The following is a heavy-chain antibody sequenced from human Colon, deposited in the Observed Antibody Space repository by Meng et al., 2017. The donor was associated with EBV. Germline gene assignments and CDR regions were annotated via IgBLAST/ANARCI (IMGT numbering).Heavy chain of an antibody. CDR2: IYHSGST. D-gene: IGHD2-21*02. CDR1: VGSVSSSNW. J-gene: IGHJ4*02. CDR3: ARVGAYCGGDCYHPR. Sequence: QVQLQGPGPGQVQPCGRLSLTCVVSVGSVSSSNWWSWVRQPPGKGLEWIGEIYHSGSTNYNPSLKSRVTISVDESKNQFSLRLSSVTAADTAVYYCARVGAYCGGDCYHPRWGQGTLVTVTS. V-gene: IGHV4-4*02.